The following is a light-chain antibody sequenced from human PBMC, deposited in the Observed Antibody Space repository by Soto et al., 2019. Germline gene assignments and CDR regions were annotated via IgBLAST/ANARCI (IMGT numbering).Light chain of an antibody. J-gene: IGKJ4*01. V-gene: IGKV1-33*01. CDR2: GAS. CDR1: QDISKN. CDR3: QHYDDLPLT. Sequence: DIQMTQSPSSLSASVGGRVTITCQASQDISKNLNWYQHKSGKAPKLLIYGASKLETGVPSRFSGSGSGTDFSLTISSLQPEDFATYYCQHYDDLPLTFGGGTKVELK.